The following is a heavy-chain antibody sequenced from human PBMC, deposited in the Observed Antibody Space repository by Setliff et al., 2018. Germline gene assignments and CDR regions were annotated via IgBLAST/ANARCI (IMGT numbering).Heavy chain of an antibody. CDR1: GGSISSSSYY. D-gene: IGHD3-3*01. V-gene: IGHV4-39*07. CDR3: ARDKRQYNFWSGYYGSWGNYFDY. CDR2: IYYSGST. J-gene: IGHJ4*02. Sequence: SETLSLTCTVSGGSISSSSYYWGWIRQPPGKGLECIGSIYYSGSTYYNPSLKSRVTISVDTSKNQFSLKLSSVTAADTAVYYCARDKRQYNFWSGYYGSWGNYFDYWGQGTLVTVSS.